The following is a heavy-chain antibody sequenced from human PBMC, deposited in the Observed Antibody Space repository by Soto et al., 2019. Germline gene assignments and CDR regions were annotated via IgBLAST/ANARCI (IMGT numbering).Heavy chain of an antibody. CDR3: AAGPPWEQHFDY. D-gene: IGHD1-26*01. CDR2: IYYSGST. CDR1: GGSITSGDYY. V-gene: IGHV4-30-4*01. J-gene: IGHJ4*02. Sequence: QVQLQESGPGLVKPSQTLSLTCTVSGGSITSGDYYWSWIRQPPGKGLEWIGYIYYSGSTYYNPSLKSRITMSADTTKTQLSLNLSSVTAADTAMYSCAAGPPWEQHFDYWGQGTLVTVSS.